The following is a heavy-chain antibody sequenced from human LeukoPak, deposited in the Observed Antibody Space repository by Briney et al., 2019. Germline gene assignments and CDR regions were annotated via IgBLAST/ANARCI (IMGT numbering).Heavy chain of an antibody. CDR1: GYSISSDYY. CDR3: AREPSYMVRGVAGFDP. V-gene: IGHV4-61*01. D-gene: IGHD3-10*01. CDR2: IYYSGST. J-gene: IGHJ5*02. Sequence: SETLSLTCTVSGYSISSDYYWSWIRQPPGKGLEWIGYIYYSGSTNYNPSLKSRVTISVDTSKNQFSLKLSSVTAADTAVYYCAREPSYMVRGVAGFDPWGQGTLVTVSS.